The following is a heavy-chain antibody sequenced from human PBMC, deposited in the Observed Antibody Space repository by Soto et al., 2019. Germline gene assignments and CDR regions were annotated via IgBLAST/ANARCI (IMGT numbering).Heavy chain of an antibody. D-gene: IGHD2-15*01. CDR2: VTADGGT. Sequence: EVQVLESGGGLVQPGGSLRLPCEGSGFTVSSHAMTWIRQAPGKGPEWVSTVTADGGTYYADSVKGRFAMSRETSENTLYLQMNSLGAEDTAAYYCAPHVSCSGGSCQYDAFAIRGQGTMVTVSS. CDR3: APHVSCSGGSCQYDAFAI. CDR1: GFTVSSHA. J-gene: IGHJ3*02. V-gene: IGHV3-23*01.